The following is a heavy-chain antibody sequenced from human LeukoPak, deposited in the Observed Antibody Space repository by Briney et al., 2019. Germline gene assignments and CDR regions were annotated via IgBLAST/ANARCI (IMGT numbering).Heavy chain of an antibody. Sequence: GESLKISCKGSGYSFTSYWIGWVRQMPGKGLEWMGIIYPGDSDTRYSPSFQGQVTISADKSISTAYLQWSSLKASDTAMNYCARAKRGIAVAVHWFDPWGQGTLVTVSS. CDR3: ARAKRGIAVAVHWFDP. D-gene: IGHD6-19*01. J-gene: IGHJ5*02. CDR1: GYSFTSYW. CDR2: IYPGDSDT. V-gene: IGHV5-51*01.